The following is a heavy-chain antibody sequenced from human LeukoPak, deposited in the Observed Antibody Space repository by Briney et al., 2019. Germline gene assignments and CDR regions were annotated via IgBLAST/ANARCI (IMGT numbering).Heavy chain of an antibody. V-gene: IGHV3-74*01. CDR1: GFTFSSYW. CDR2: ISSGGRST. J-gene: IGHJ3*02. Sequence: GGSLRLSCAASGFTFSSYWMHWVRQAPGKGLVWVARISSGGRSTSYADSVKGRFTISRDNAKSTGFLQMNSLRTEDTAVYYCASWRYSGYCSSTDCYHGFDIWGQGTMVTVSS. CDR3: ASWRYSGYCSSTDCYHGFDI. D-gene: IGHD2-2*03.